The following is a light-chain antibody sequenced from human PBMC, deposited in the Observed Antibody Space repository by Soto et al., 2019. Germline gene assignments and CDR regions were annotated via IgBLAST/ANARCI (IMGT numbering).Light chain of an antibody. J-gene: IGKJ4*01. Sequence: DIQMTQSPSTLSASVGDRVTITCRASQSISSWLAWYQQKPGKAPKLLIYDASSLESGVPSRFSGSGSATAFTLSISSLQPDDFATYDCQQYNSYSLPFGGGTKVEIK. V-gene: IGKV1-5*01. CDR3: QQYNSYSLP. CDR2: DAS. CDR1: QSISSW.